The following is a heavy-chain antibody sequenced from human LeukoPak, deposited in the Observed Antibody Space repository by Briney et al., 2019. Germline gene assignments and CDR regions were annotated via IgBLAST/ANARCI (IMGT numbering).Heavy chain of an antibody. CDR1: GGTFSSDA. V-gene: IGHV1-69*04. CDR3: ARHQPRVKFLDY. D-gene: IGHD2-8*01. J-gene: IGHJ4*02. CDR2: IIPILNIP. Sequence: GASVTVSCKASGGTFSSDAFSWVRQAPGQGLERMGRIIPILNIPNFAQKFEGRVTITADKSTTTVYIELRSLRSENTAMYFCARHQPRVKFLDYWGQGSLITVSS.